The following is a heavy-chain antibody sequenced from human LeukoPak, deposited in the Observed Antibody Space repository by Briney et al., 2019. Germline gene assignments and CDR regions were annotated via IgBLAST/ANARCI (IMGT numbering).Heavy chain of an antibody. CDR3: ARVDTVGGSIDY. CDR1: GGSISSGGYS. J-gene: IGHJ4*02. V-gene: IGHV4-30-2*01. D-gene: IGHD4-17*01. CDR2: IYHSGST. Sequence: PSETLSLTCAVSGGSISSGGYSWSWIRQPPGKGLEWIGYIYHSGSTYYNPSLKSRVTISVDRSKNQFSLKLSSVTAADTAVYYCARVDTVGGSIDYWGQGTLVTVSS.